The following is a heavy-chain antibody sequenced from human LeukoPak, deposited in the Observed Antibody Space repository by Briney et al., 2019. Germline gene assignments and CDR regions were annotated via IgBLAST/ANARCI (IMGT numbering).Heavy chain of an antibody. CDR3: ARLNYGAYGGDY. Sequence: SQTLSLTCTVSGGSISSGDYYWSWIRQPPGKGLEWIGCIYYTGSTFYNPSLKSRVTISVDTSKNQFPLRLSSVTAADTAVYYCARLNYGAYGGDYCGQGTLVTVSS. CDR2: IYYTGST. V-gene: IGHV4-30-4*01. J-gene: IGHJ4*02. D-gene: IGHD4-17*01. CDR1: GGSISSGDYY.